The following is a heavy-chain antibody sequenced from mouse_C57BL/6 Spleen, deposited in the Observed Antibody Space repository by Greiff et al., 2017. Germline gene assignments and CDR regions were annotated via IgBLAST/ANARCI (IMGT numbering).Heavy chain of an antibody. D-gene: IGHD2-4*01. J-gene: IGHJ1*03. CDR2: IDPSDSYT. V-gene: IGHV1-59*01. Sequence: QVQLQQPGAELVRPGTSVKLSCKASGYTFTSYWMHWVKQRPGQGLEWIGVIDPSDSYTNYNQKFKGKATLTVATSSSTAYMQLSSLTSEDSAVYYCARWGYDYEYWYFDVWGTGTTVTVSS. CDR1: GYTFTSYW. CDR3: ARWGYDYEYWYFDV.